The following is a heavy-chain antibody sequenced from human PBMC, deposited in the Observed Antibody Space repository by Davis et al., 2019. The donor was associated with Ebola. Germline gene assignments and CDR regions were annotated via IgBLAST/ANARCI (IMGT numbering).Heavy chain of an antibody. CDR2: INPSGGST. V-gene: IGHV1-46*01. CDR3: ARDFDVGYCNGGGCYYYGMDV. D-gene: IGHD2-8*02. J-gene: IGHJ6*02. Sequence: ASVKVSCKASGYTFTSYYMHWVRQAPGQGLEWMGIINPSGGSTSYAQKFQGRVTMTRDTSTSTVYMKLSSLRSEETAVYYCARDFDVGYCNGGGCYYYGMDVWGQGTTVTVSS. CDR1: GYTFTSYY.